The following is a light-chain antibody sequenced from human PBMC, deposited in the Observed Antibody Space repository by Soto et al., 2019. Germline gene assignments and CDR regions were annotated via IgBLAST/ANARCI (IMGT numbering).Light chain of an antibody. CDR3: QKYDSAPWT. J-gene: IGKJ1*01. V-gene: IGKV1-27*01. CDR1: QGISNH. Sequence: DIQMTQSPSSLSASGRDRVTITCRASQGISNHLAWYQQKPGKVPKLLIYAASTLQSGVPSRFSGSGSGTDFTLTISSLQPEYVATYYCQKYDSAPWTFGQGTKAEIK. CDR2: AAS.